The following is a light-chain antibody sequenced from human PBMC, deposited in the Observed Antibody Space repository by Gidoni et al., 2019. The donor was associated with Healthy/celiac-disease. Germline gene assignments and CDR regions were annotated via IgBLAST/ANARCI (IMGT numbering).Light chain of an antibody. CDR2: GAS. Sequence: IVFTQSPRTLSLSPGERATLSCRASQSVSSSYLAWYQQKPGQAPRLLIYGASSRATGIPDRFSGSGSGKDFTLTISRLEPEDFAVYYCQQYGSSPSWTFGQGTKVEIK. CDR1: QSVSSSY. CDR3: QQYGSSPSWT. V-gene: IGKV3-20*01. J-gene: IGKJ1*01.